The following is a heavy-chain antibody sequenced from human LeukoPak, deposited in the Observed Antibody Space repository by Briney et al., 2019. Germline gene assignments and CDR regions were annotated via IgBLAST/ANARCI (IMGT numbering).Heavy chain of an antibody. CDR3: ARSRGRDTAIDFDY. CDR2: INAGNGNT. Sequence: GTSVKVSCKASGYTFTSYAMHWVRQAPGQRLEWMGWINAGNGNTKYSQKFQGRVTITRDTSASIAYMELSSLRSEDTAVYYCARSRGRDTAIDFDYWGQGTLVTVSS. D-gene: IGHD5-18*01. J-gene: IGHJ4*02. CDR1: GYTFTSYA. V-gene: IGHV1-3*01.